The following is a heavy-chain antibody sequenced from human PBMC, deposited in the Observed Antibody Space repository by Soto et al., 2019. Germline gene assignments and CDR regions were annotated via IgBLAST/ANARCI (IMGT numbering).Heavy chain of an antibody. CDR3: GKDPNGFYVGAFEF. J-gene: IGHJ3*01. Sequence: GGSLRLSCAASGFSLSTYGMTWVRQAPGKGPEWVASISGGGGTIYYAESVKGRFSISRDHSKNTLYLQMNSLRAEDTAIYFCGKDPNGFYVGAFEFWGQGTMVTASS. CDR2: ISGGGGTI. D-gene: IGHD3-16*01. V-gene: IGHV3-23*01. CDR1: GFSLSTYG.